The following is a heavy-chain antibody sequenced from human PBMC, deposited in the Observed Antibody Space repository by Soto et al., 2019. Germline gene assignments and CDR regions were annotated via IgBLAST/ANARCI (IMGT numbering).Heavy chain of an antibody. CDR2: ISYDGSNK. J-gene: IGHJ4*02. CDR1: GFTFSSYA. CDR3: ARGLPDYYDSSGYSPEGDY. V-gene: IGHV3-30-3*01. Sequence: QVQLVESGGGVVQPGRSLRLSCAASGFTFSSYAMHWVRQAPGKGLEWVAVISYDGSNKYYADSVKGRFTISRDNSKNTLYLQMNSLRAEDTAVYYCARGLPDYYDSSGYSPEGDYWGQGTLVTVSS. D-gene: IGHD3-22*01.